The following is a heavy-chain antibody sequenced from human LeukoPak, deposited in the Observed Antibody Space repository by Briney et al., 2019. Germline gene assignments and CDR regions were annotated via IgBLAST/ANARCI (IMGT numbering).Heavy chain of an antibody. V-gene: IGHV3-48*03. CDR3: ARMTTVTHY. CDR2: ISGSAATI. D-gene: IGHD4-17*01. Sequence: GGSLRLSCAASGFTFSNYEMNWVRQAPGKGLEWLSYISGSAATIYYADSVQGRFTISRDNAKNSLYLQMNSLRAEDTAVYYCARMTTVTHYWGQGTLVTVPS. J-gene: IGHJ4*02. CDR1: GFTFSNYE.